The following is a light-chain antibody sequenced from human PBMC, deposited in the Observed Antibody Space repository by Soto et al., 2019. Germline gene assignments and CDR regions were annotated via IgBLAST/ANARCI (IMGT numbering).Light chain of an antibody. CDR1: SSDIGSYNL. CDR3: CSFAGSGTS. Sequence: QSALTQPASVSGSPGQSITISCNGTSSDIGSYNLVSWYQQHPGKAPKLMIYEGSKRPSGVSNHFSGSKSGNTASLTISGLQAEDEADYYCCSFAGSGTSFGGGTKLPVL. J-gene: IGLJ2*01. CDR2: EGS. V-gene: IGLV2-23*01.